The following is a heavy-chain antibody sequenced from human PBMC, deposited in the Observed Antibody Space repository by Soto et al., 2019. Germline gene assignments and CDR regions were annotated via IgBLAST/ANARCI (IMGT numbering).Heavy chain of an antibody. V-gene: IGHV4-59*01. CDR2: IYYSGST. D-gene: IGHD6-6*01. J-gene: IGHJ4*02. CDR1: GDSISSDY. CDR3: ARTLYSSYSYDGDY. Sequence: SETLSLTCTVSGDSISSDYWSWIRQPPGKGLEWIGHIYYSGSTNYNPSLKSRVTISVDTSKNQFSLKLSSVTAADTAVYYCARTLYSSYSYDGDYWGQGTLVTVSS.